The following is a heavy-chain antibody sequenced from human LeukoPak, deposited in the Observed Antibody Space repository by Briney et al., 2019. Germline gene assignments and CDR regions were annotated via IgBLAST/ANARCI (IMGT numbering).Heavy chain of an antibody. J-gene: IGHJ3*02. CDR1: GYTFTSYD. D-gene: IGHD6-13*01. CDR2: MNPNSGNT. Sequence: ASVNVSCKASGYTFTSYDINWVRQATGQGLEWMGWMNPNSGNTGYAQKFQGRVTITRNTSISTAYMELSSLRSEDTAVYYCAREPGNSDAFDIWGQGTMVTVSS. CDR3: AREPGNSDAFDI. V-gene: IGHV1-8*03.